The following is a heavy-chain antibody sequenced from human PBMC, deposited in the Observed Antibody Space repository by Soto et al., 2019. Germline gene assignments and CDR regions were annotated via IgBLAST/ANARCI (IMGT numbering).Heavy chain of an antibody. J-gene: IGHJ4*02. D-gene: IGHD3-22*01. CDR1: GGTFSRYA. V-gene: IGHV1-69*13. CDR2: IIPIFGTA. Sequence: SVKVSCKASGGTFSRYAISWVRQAPGQGLEWMGGIIPIFGTANYAQKFQGRVTITADESTSTAYMELSSLRSEDTAVYYCASSSDYDSSGYSFDYWGQGTLVTVSS. CDR3: ASSSDYDSSGYSFDY.